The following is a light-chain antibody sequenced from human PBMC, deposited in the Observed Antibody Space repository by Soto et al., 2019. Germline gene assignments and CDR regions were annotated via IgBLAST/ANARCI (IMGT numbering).Light chain of an antibody. Sequence: DIQMTQSPSTLSASVGDRVTITCRTSQTVSNWLAWYKQKPGKVPNVLIYDGSKLKSGVPSRFSGSGAGTEFTLTIRSLKPDDFATDYCQQYRSYSTFGQGTKLDIK. J-gene: IGKJ1*01. CDR1: QTVSNW. V-gene: IGKV1-5*01. CDR3: QQYRSYST. CDR2: DGS.